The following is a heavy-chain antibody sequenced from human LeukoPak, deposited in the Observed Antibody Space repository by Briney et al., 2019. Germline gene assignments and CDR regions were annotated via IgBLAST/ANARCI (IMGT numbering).Heavy chain of an antibody. J-gene: IGHJ4*02. D-gene: IGHD3-9*01. CDR3: AKDQPRAALTGYPDY. Sequence: PGGSLRLSCAASGFTFSSYGMHWVRQAPGKGLEWVAVISYDGSNKYYADSVKGRFTISRDNSKNTLYLQMNSLRAEDTAVYYCAKDQPRAALTGYPDYWGQGTLVTVSS. V-gene: IGHV3-30*18. CDR2: ISYDGSNK. CDR1: GFTFSSYG.